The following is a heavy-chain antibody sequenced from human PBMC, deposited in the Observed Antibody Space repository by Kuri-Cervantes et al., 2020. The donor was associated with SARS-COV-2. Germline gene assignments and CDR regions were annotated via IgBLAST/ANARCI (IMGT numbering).Heavy chain of an antibody. D-gene: IGHD4-23*01. Sequence: GGSLRLSCAASGFTVSSNYMSWVRQAPGKGLEWVSVIYSGGSTYYADSVKGRFTISRDNSKNTLYLQMNSLRAEDTAVYYCARGLIQSELGNDAFDIWGQGTMVTVSS. CDR3: ARGLIQSELGNDAFDI. J-gene: IGHJ3*02. V-gene: IGHV3-66*01. CDR1: GFTVSSNY. CDR2: IYSGGST.